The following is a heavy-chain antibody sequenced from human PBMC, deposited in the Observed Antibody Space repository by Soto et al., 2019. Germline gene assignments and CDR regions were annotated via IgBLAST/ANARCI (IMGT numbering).Heavy chain of an antibody. CDR2: MSDSGSS. D-gene: IGHD3-10*01. V-gene: IGHV4-59*08. J-gene: IGHJ4*02. CDR1: GGSISSYY. CDR3: ARRFMVRGVYVFDY. Sequence: SETLSLTCTVSGGSISSYYWSWIRQPPGKGLEWIGYMSDSGSSNYSPSLKSRVTISVDTSKNQFSLKVTSVTAADTAVYYCARRFMVRGVYVFDYWGQGTLVTVSS.